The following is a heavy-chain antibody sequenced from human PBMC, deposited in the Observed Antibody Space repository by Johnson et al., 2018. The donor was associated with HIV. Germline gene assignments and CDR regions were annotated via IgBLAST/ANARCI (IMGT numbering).Heavy chain of an antibody. J-gene: IGHJ3*02. CDR1: GFTFSSYA. V-gene: IGHV3-23*04. CDR2: ISGSGGST. CDR3: AKGKSGSYWIGGDAFDI. D-gene: IGHD1-26*01. Sequence: VQLVESGGGLVQPGGSLRLSCAASGFTFSSYAMSWVRQAPGKGLEWVSAISGSGGSTYYADSVKGRFTISRDNSKNTLYRQMNSLRAEDTAVYYCAKGKSGSYWIGGDAFDIWGQGTMVTVSS.